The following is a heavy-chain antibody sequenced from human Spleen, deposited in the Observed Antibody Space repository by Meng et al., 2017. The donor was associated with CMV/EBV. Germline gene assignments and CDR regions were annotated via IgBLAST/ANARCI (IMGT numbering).Heavy chain of an antibody. V-gene: IGHV4-34*01. J-gene: IGHJ4*02. CDR3: ARSIDGYNFDY. CDR2: INHSGST. CDR1: GGSFSGYY. D-gene: IGHD5-24*01. Sequence: QVQLQQLVAGLLKPSETLSLTCAVYGGSFSGYYWSWIRQPPGKGLEWIGEINHSGSTNYNPSLKSRVTISVDTSKNQFSLKLSSVTAADTAVYYCARSIDGYNFDYWGQGTLVTVSS.